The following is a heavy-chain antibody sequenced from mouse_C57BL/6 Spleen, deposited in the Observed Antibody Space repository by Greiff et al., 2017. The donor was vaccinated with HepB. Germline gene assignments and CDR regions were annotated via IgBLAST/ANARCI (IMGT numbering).Heavy chain of an antibody. J-gene: IGHJ3*01. Sequence: EVQLQQSGPELVKPGASVKISCKASGYTFTDYYMNWVKQSHGKSLEWIGDINPNNGGTSYNQKFKGKATLTVDKSSSTAYMELRSLTSEDSAVYYCASGGGSSGFAYWGQRTLVTVSA. CDR1: GYTFTDYY. CDR3: ASGGGSSGFAY. V-gene: IGHV1-26*01. CDR2: INPNNGGT. D-gene: IGHD1-1*01.